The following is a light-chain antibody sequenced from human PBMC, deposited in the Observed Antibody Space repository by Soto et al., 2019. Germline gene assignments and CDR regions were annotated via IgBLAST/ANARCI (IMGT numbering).Light chain of an antibody. J-gene: IGKJ1*01. CDR2: DAS. V-gene: IGKV3-11*01. Sequence: EIVLTQSPATLSLSPGDRATLSCRASQSVSRYLAWYQQKPGQAPRLLIYDASNRATGIPARFSGSGSGTDFTLTISSLEPEDFAVYYCQQRSNWPRTFGQGTKVEI. CDR3: QQRSNWPRT. CDR1: QSVSRY.